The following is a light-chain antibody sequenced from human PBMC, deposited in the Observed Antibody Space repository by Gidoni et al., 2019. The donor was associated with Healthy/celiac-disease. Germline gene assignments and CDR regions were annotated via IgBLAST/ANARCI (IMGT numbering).Light chain of an antibody. Sequence: DIQMTQSPSTLSASVADRVTITCRASQSISSWLAWYQQKPGKAPKLLIYTASSLESGVPSRFSGSGSGTEFTLTIRSLQPDDFSTYYCQQYNSYSWTFGQGTKVEIK. J-gene: IGKJ1*01. CDR2: TAS. CDR3: QQYNSYSWT. CDR1: QSISSW. V-gene: IGKV1-5*03.